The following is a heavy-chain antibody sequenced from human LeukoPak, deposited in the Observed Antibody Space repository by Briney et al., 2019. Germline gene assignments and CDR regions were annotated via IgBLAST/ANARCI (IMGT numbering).Heavy chain of an antibody. Sequence: SETLSLTCTVYGGSFSGYYWSWIRQPPGKGLEWIGYIYYSGSTNYNPSLKSRVTISVDTSKNQFSLKLSSVTAADTAVYYCARDNWGTYWFDPWGQGTLVTVSS. CDR3: ARDNWGTYWFDP. CDR1: GGSFSGYY. V-gene: IGHV4-59*12. CDR2: IYYSGST. D-gene: IGHD7-27*01. J-gene: IGHJ5*02.